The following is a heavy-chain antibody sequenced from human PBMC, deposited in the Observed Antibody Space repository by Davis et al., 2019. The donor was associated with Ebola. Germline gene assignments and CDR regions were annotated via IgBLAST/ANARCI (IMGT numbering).Heavy chain of an antibody. D-gene: IGHD7-27*01. Sequence: SLKISCAASGFIFRSFAMHWVRQAPGKGLEWVTVISTTGRNTNYADSVKGRFTISRDNSKNTLYLLMNSLRPEDTAVYYCAREALLGPTRPPPLDYWGQGTLVTVSS. CDR3: AREALLGPTRPPPLDY. J-gene: IGHJ4*02. V-gene: IGHV3-30*04. CDR2: ISTTGRNT. CDR1: GFIFRSFA.